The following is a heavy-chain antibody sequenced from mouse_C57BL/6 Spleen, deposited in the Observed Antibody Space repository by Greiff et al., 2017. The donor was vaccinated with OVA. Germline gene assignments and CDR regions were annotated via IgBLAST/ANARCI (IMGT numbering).Heavy chain of an antibody. CDR1: GYTFTSYW. CDR3: ARREDYDRDLEY. J-gene: IGHJ2*01. V-gene: IGHV1-50*01. D-gene: IGHD2-4*01. CDR2: IDPSDSYT. Sequence: QVQLQQPGAELVKPGASVKLSCKASGYTFTSYWMQWVKQRPGQGLEWIGEIDPSDSYTNYNQKFKDKATLTVDTSSSTAYMQLSSLTSEDSAVYYCARREDYDRDLEYWGQGTTVTVSS.